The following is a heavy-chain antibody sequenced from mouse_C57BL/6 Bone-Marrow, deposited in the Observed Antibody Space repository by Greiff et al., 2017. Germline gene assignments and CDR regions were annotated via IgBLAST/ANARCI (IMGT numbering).Heavy chain of an antibody. Sequence: EVQLQQSGPVLVKPGASVKMSCKASGYTFTDYYMNWVKQSHGKSLEWIGVINPYNGGTIYNQKFKGKATLTVDKSSSPAYMELNSLTSEYSAVYYCARGSSSWYCDVWGTGTTVTVSS. J-gene: IGHJ1*03. D-gene: IGHD1-1*01. CDR1: GYTFTDYY. CDR2: INPYNGGT. V-gene: IGHV1-19*01. CDR3: ARGSSSWYCDV.